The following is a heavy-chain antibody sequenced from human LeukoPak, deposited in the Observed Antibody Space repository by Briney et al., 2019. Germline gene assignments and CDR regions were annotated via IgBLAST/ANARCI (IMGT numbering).Heavy chain of an antibody. CDR2: ISAYNGNT. Sequence: VASVKVSCKASGYTFTSYGISWVRQAPGQGLEWMGWISAYNGNTNYAQKLQGRVTITADKSTSTAYMELSSLRSEDTAVYYCARVGIVATIAPFDYWGQGTLVTVSS. CDR3: ARVGIVATIAPFDY. J-gene: IGHJ4*02. V-gene: IGHV1-18*01. D-gene: IGHD5-12*01. CDR1: GYTFTSYG.